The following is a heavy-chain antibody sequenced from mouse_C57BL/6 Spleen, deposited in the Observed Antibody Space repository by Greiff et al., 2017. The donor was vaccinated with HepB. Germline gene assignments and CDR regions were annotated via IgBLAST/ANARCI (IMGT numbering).Heavy chain of an antibody. J-gene: IGHJ3*01. D-gene: IGHD1-1*01. Sequence: EVKLVESGGGLVKPGGSLKLSCAASGFTFSSYTMSWVRQTPEKRLEWVATISGGGGNTYYPDSVKGRFTISRDNAKNTLYLQMSSLRSEDTALYYCARHYGSSYPFAYWGQGTLVTVSA. CDR3: ARHYGSSYPFAY. CDR1: GFTFSSYT. CDR2: ISGGGGNT. V-gene: IGHV5-9*01.